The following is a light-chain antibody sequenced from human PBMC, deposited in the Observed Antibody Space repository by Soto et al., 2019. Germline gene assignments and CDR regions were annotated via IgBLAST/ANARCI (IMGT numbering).Light chain of an antibody. J-gene: IGLJ1*01. CDR3: QVWDSASDHYV. V-gene: IGLV3-21*02. CDR1: KIGSKS. CDR2: DDT. Sequence: SYELTQPPSVSVAPGQTASIACGGNKIGSKSVHWYQQKSGQAPVLVVYDDTDRPSGIPERFSGSKAGNTATLTISRVEAGDEADYFCQVWDSASDHYVFGTGTKVTVL.